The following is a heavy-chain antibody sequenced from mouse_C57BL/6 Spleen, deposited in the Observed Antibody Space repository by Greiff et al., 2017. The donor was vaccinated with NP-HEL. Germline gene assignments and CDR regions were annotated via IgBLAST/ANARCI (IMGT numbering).Heavy chain of an antibody. Sequence: QVHVKQSGPELVKPGASVKISCKASGYAFSSSWMNWVKQRPGKGLEWIGRIYPGDGDTNYNGKFKGKATLTADKSSSTAYMQLSSLTSEDSAVYFCARFYDGYYDWFAYWGQGTLVTVSA. J-gene: IGHJ3*01. D-gene: IGHD2-3*01. CDR2: IYPGDGDT. CDR1: GYAFSSSW. V-gene: IGHV1-82*01. CDR3: ARFYDGYYDWFAY.